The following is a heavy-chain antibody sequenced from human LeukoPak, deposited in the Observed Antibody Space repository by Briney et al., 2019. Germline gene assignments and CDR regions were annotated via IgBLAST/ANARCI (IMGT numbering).Heavy chain of an antibody. Sequence: GGSLRLSCATSGFIFSHHGMNWVRQAPGKGLEWVSGIRADAVTTYYADSVKGRFTISRDNSKNTLYLQMNSLRAEDTAVYYCARVGSSWPNWYFDLWGRGTLVTVSS. CDR3: ARVGSSWPNWYFDL. D-gene: IGHD6-13*01. CDR1: GFIFSHHG. CDR2: IRADAVTT. V-gene: IGHV3-23*01. J-gene: IGHJ2*01.